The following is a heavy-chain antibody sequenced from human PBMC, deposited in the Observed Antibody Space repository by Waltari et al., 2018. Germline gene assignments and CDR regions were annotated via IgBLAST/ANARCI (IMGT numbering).Heavy chain of an antibody. CDR2: IVPLFGTT. V-gene: IGHV1-69*01. J-gene: IGHJ4*02. D-gene: IGHD6-19*01. CDR3: AKNMGIGVTTTPGVFDS. Sequence: QVQLVQSGAEGKKPGSSVKVSCRASGGSFSRHTSSWLRQAPGQGLQWLGVIVPLFGTTNYAQKFQARVTITADEFTSTVYMELSSLRSEDTAVYYCAKNMGIGVTTTPGVFDSWGQGTLVTVSS. CDR1: GGSFSRHT.